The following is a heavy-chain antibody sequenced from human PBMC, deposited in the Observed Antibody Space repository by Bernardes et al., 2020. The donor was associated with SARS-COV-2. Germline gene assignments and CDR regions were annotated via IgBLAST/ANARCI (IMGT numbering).Heavy chain of an antibody. Sequence: GGSLRLSCAASGFSFPNNAMRWVRQAPGKGLEWVSSISGSGGKTYYADSVKGRFTISRDNSKNTLSLQMNTLRAEDTAVYYCANPSADSSGYYYKYFDYWGQGSLVTVSS. J-gene: IGHJ4*02. CDR2: ISGSGGKT. V-gene: IGHV3-23*01. D-gene: IGHD3-22*01. CDR3: ANPSADSSGYYYKYFDY. CDR1: GFSFPNNA.